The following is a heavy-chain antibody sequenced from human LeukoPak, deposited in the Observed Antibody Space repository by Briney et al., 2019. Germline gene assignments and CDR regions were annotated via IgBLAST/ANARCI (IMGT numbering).Heavy chain of an antibody. Sequence: GASVKVSCKASGYTFTGYYMHWVRQAPGQGLEWMGWINPNSGGTNYAQKFQGWVTMTRDTSISTAYMELSRLRSDDTAVYYCARDKSRDSEDRSDAFDIWGQGTMVTVSS. J-gene: IGHJ3*02. CDR3: ARDKSRDSEDRSDAFDI. V-gene: IGHV1-2*04. CDR1: GYTFTGYY. CDR2: INPNSGGT. D-gene: IGHD2-2*01.